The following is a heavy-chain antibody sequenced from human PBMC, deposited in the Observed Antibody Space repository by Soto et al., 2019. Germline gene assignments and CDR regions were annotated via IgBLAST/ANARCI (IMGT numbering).Heavy chain of an antibody. CDR2: IFYSGST. CDR3: ARRAPGFLFDS. CDR1: GGSVSNNNYY. J-gene: IGHJ4*02. Sequence: SETLSLTCTVSGGSVSNNNYYWTWIRQPPGKGLEWIGSIFYSGSTYYSSSLKSRVTFSIDTSRNQFSLKLSSLTAADTALYYCARRAPGFLFDSWGQGTLVTVSS. D-gene: IGHD6-25*01. V-gene: IGHV4-39*01.